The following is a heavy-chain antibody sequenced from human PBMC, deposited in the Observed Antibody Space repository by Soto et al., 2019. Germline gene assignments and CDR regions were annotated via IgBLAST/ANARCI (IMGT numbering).Heavy chain of an antibody. CDR2: ISAYNGNT. D-gene: IGHD2-15*01. Sequence: GASVKVSCKASGYTFTSYGISWVRQAPGQGLEGMGWISAYNGNTNYAQKLQGRVTMTTDTSTSTAYMGLRGLGSDDTAVYYGARVRSVLQVADAFEIWGQGTMVTDS. V-gene: IGHV1-18*01. CDR3: ARVRSVLQVADAFEI. CDR1: GYTFTSYG. J-gene: IGHJ3*02.